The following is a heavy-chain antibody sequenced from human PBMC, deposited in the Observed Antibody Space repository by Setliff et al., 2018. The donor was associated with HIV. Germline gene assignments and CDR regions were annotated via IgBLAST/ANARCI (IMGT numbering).Heavy chain of an antibody. V-gene: IGHV1-3*01. J-gene: IGHJ3*02. CDR1: GYTFTSYA. Sequence: GASVKVSCKASGYTFTSYAINWVLQAPGQSLEWMAWINGGNGDTKYSQKFQGRVTVTGDTSAITAYMELSDLRSEDTAVYYCARDSLPYYYGSGTDSFDIWGQGTMVTVSS. D-gene: IGHD3-10*01. CDR2: INGGNGDT. CDR3: ARDSLPYYYGSGTDSFDI.